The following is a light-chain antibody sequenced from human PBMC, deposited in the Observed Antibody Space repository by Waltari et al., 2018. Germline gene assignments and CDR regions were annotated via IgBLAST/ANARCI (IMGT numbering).Light chain of an antibody. CDR1: QDIAAS. J-gene: IGKJ4*01. V-gene: IGKV1-12*01. CDR3: QQAFTFPLS. Sequence: DIQMTQSPSSVAACLGDRVTITCRAMQDIAASVAWHQHKTGNAPRLLIYTAASLEPGVPSRFRGSRAGTNFSLTITGLQPEDFATYYCQQAFTFPLSFGGGT. CDR2: TAA.